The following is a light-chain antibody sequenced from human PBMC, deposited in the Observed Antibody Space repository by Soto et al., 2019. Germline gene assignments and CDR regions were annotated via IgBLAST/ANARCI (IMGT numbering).Light chain of an antibody. CDR1: QSILSSSNNKNF. J-gene: IGKJ5*01. V-gene: IGKV4-1*01. Sequence: DIGMTQSPDSLAVSLGERATINCKSSQSILSSSNNKNFLAWYQQKIGQPPKLLIYSASTRKSGVPDRFSGSGSGTDFTLTISSLQAEDVAVYYCQQSYNSPITYGQGTRPEIK. CDR3: QQSYNSPIT. CDR2: SAS.